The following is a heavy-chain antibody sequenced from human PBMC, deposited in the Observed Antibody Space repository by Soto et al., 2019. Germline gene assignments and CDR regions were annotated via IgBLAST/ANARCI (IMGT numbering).Heavy chain of an antibody. J-gene: IGHJ5*02. CDR2: INPNSGGT. V-gene: IGHV1-2*02. CDR1: GYTFTGYY. Sequence: ASVKVSCKASGYTFTGYYMHWVRQAPGQGLEWMGWINPNSGGTNYAQKFQGRVTMTRDTSISTAYMELSRLRSDDTAVYYCAREGGGGSPNWFDPWGQGTLVTVSA. D-gene: IGHD1-26*01. CDR3: AREGGGGSPNWFDP.